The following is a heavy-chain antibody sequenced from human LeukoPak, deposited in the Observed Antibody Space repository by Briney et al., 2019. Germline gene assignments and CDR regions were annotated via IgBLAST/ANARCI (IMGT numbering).Heavy chain of an antibody. V-gene: IGHV3-7*01. D-gene: IGHD3-22*01. Sequence: GGSLRLSCAASGFIFSGYWMSWVRQAPGKGLEWVANIKQDGSEKYYVDSVKGRFTISRDNAKNSLYHQMNSLRAEDTAVYYCARVWGYYDSSEDYWGQGTLVTVSS. J-gene: IGHJ4*02. CDR2: IKQDGSEK. CDR3: ARVWGYYDSSEDY. CDR1: GFIFSGYW.